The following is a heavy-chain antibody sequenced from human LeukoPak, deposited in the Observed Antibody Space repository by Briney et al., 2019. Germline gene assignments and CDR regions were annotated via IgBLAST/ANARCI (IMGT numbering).Heavy chain of an antibody. V-gene: IGHV3-33*06. J-gene: IGHJ4*02. CDR2: IWYDGSNK. Sequence: HSGRPLRLSCAASGFTFSSYGMHWVRQAPGKGLEWVAVIWYDGSNKYYADSVKGRFTISRDNSKNTLYLQMNSLRAEDTAVYYCAKDVSEQLDSLDYWGQGTLVTVSS. D-gene: IGHD6-13*01. CDR3: AKDVSEQLDSLDY. CDR1: GFTFSSYG.